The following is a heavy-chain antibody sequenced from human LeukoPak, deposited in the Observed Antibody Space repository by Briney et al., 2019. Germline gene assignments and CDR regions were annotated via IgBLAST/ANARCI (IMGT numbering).Heavy chain of an antibody. V-gene: IGHV3-33*06. CDR3: AKDLMDYDILTGYYDY. D-gene: IGHD3-9*01. J-gene: IGHJ4*02. CDR1: GFTFSGYG. Sequence: PGGSLRLSCAASGFTFSGYGMHWVRQAPGKGLEWVAVIWYDGSNKYYADSVKGRFTISRDNSKNTLYLQMNSLRAEDTAVYYCAKDLMDYDILTGYYDYWGQGTLVTVSS. CDR2: IWYDGSNK.